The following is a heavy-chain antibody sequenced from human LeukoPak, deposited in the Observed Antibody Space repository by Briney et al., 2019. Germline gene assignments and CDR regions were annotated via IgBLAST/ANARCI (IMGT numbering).Heavy chain of an antibody. Sequence: ASVKVSCKASGYTFTSYGISWVRQAPGQGLEWMGWISAYNDNTNYAQKLQGRVTMTTDTSTSTANMELRSLRSDDTAVYYCARSSGYSYGYRYNWFDPWGQGTLVTVSS. J-gene: IGHJ5*02. CDR2: ISAYNDNT. D-gene: IGHD5-18*01. CDR1: GYTFTSYG. CDR3: ARSSGYSYGYRYNWFDP. V-gene: IGHV1-18*01.